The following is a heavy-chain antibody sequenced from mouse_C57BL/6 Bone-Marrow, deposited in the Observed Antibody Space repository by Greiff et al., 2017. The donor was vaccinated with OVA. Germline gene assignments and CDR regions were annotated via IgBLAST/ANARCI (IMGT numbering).Heavy chain of an antibody. CDR3: TVYYYGNWYFDV. CDR1: GYTFTSYW. J-gene: IGHJ1*03. V-gene: IGHV14-4*01. Sequence: EVQLQQPGAELVKPGASVKLSCKASGYTFTSYWMHWVKQRPEQGLEWIGWIDPENGDTEYASKFQGKATITADTSSNTAYLQLSSLTSEDTAVYYCTVYYYGNWYFDVWGTGTTVTVSS. CDR2: IDPENGDT. D-gene: IGHD1-1*01.